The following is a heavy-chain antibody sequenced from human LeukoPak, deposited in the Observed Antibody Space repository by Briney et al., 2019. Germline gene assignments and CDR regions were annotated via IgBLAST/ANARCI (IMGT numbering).Heavy chain of an antibody. Sequence: GGSLRLSCAASGFTFSSYAMSWVRQAPGKGLEWVSAISGSGGSTYYADSVKGRFTISRDNAKNSLYLQMNSLRAEDTAVYYCARARRYSYDSSGYYYDAFDIWGQGTMVTVSS. D-gene: IGHD3-22*01. J-gene: IGHJ3*02. CDR1: GFTFSSYA. CDR3: ARARRYSYDSSGYYYDAFDI. V-gene: IGHV3-23*01. CDR2: ISGSGGST.